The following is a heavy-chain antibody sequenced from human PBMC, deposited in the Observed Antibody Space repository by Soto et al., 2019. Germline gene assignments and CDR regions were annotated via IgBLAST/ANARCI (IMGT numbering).Heavy chain of an antibody. CDR1: GFSFSNFA. Sequence: LRLSCAASGFSFSNFAMSWVRQAPGTGLEWVSSISGSGDKTYYLDSVKGRFTISRDNSKNTLYLHMNSLGAEDTAVYFCAKDYASTWYWYFDPWGQGTLVTVSS. J-gene: IGHJ5*02. CDR3: AKDYASTWYWYFDP. D-gene: IGHD6-13*01. V-gene: IGHV3-23*01. CDR2: ISGSGDKT.